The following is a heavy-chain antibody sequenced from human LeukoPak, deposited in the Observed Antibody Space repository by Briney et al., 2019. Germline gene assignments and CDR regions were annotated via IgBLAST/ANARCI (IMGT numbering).Heavy chain of an antibody. CDR3: SRCLTGYSSSWQY. J-gene: IGHJ4*02. Sequence: KTSETLSLTCTVSGGSISSGIYYWAWIRQSPGKGLEWIGSVYYSGNTYYNPSLKSRVTISIGTSKNQFSLKLNSVTAADTAVYYCSRCLTGYSSSWQYWGQGNLVTVSS. CDR1: GGSISSGIYY. D-gene: IGHD6-13*01. V-gene: IGHV4-39*01. CDR2: VYYSGNT.